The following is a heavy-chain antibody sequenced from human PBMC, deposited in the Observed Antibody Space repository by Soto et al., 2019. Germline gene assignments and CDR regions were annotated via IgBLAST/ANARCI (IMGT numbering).Heavy chain of an antibody. D-gene: IGHD4-17*01. J-gene: IGHJ6*02. CDR2: ISAYNGNT. CDR3: ARNGDYAYYYGMDV. Sequence: ASVKVSCKASGYTFTSYGISWVRPAPGQGLEWMGWISAYNGNTNYAQKLQGRVTMTTDTSTSTAYMELRSLRSDDTAVYYCARNGDYAYYYGMDVWGQGTTVTVSS. V-gene: IGHV1-18*01. CDR1: GYTFTSYG.